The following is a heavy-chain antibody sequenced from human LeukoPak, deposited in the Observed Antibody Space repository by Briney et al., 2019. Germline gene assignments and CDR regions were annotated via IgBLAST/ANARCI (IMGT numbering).Heavy chain of an antibody. V-gene: IGHV4-39*07. J-gene: IGHJ6*03. Sequence: SETLSLTCPVSGVSITSRSYYWGWIRQPPGKELEWIGNIYYSGSTHYNPSLKSRVTISVDTFKNQFSLRLNSVTAADTAVYYCARNYGSGYYYYMDVWGKGTTVTISS. CDR1: GVSITSRSYY. CDR2: IYYSGST. CDR3: ARNYGSGYYYYMDV. D-gene: IGHD3-10*01.